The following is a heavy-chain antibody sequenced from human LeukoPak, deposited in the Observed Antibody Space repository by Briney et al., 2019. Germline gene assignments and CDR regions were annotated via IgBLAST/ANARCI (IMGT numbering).Heavy chain of an antibody. CDR3: AREDYYDSSGLLDY. CDR1: GFTFSSYA. V-gene: IGHV3-30-3*01. CDR2: ISDDGSNK. D-gene: IGHD3-22*01. J-gene: IGHJ4*02. Sequence: PGRSLRLSCAASGFTFSSYAMHWVRQAPGKGLEWVAVISDDGSNKYYADSVKGRFTISRDNSKNTLYLQMNSLRAEDTAVYYCAREDYYDSSGLLDYWGQGTLVTVPS.